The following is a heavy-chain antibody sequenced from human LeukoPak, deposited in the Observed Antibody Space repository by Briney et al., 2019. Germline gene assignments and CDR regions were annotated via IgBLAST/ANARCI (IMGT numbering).Heavy chain of an antibody. CDR1: GGSISSYY. V-gene: IGHV4-59*12. D-gene: IGHD5-18*01. Sequence: SETLSLICTVSGGSISSYYWSWIRQPPGKGLEWIGYIYYSGSTNYNPSLKSRLTISVDTSKNQFSLKLSSVTAADTAVYYCARDDVDTPTFDYLGQGTLVTVSS. CDR2: IYYSGST. CDR3: ARDDVDTPTFDY. J-gene: IGHJ4*02.